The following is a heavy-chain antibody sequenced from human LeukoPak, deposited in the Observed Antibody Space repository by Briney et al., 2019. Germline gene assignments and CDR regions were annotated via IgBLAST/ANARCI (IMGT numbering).Heavy chain of an antibody. CDR3: ARAPITSPFYFDS. J-gene: IGHJ4*02. Sequence: SGGSLRLSCTASGFAFDEHGMSWVRQVPGKGLEWVSGINWSGKSTAYTDPFRGRFTISRDNAKNSLYLQMDSLRAEDTALYYCARAPITSPFYFDSWGQGTLVTVS. CDR1: GFAFDEHG. D-gene: IGHD2-2*01. CDR2: INWSGKST. V-gene: IGHV3-20*04.